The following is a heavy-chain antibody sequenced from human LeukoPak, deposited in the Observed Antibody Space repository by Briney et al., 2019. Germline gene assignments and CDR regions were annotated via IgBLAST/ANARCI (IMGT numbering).Heavy chain of an antibody. Sequence: SETLSLTCAVYGGSFSGYYWSWIRQPPGKGLEWLGEINHSGSTNYNPSLKSRVTISVDTSKNQSSLKLSSVTAADTAVYYCARDGSNWSNDYYHGVDVWGQGTTVTVSS. D-gene: IGHD4-11*01. CDR1: GGSFSGYY. CDR2: INHSGST. J-gene: IGHJ6*02. V-gene: IGHV4-34*01. CDR3: ARDGSNWSNDYYHGVDV.